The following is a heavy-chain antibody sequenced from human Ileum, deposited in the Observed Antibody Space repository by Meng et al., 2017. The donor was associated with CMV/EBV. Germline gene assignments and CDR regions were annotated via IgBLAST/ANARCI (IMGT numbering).Heavy chain of an antibody. CDR2: IHTDGIST. CDR3: ARGARWGAGFDY. CDR1: RYIIAGYW. V-gene: IGHV3-74*01. J-gene: IGHJ4*02. Sequence: SCAGPRYIIAGYWMHWVRQAPGKGLVWVSHIHTDGISTSYADSVKGRFTISRDNVNNVLYLQMNSLRVEDTAVYYCARGARWGAGFDYWGQGTLVTVSS. D-gene: IGHD1-26*01.